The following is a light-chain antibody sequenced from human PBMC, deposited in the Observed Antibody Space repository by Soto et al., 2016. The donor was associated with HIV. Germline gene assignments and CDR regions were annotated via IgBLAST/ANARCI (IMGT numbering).Light chain of an antibody. CDR2: QVS. J-gene: IGKJ2*01. CDR1: HSLVYSDGKTY. CDR3: MQSTHWPYT. V-gene: IGKV2D-30*01. Sequence: DVVVIQSPLYVPVRLGQTASISCKSSHSLVYSDGKTYLNWFHQRPGQPPRRLIHQVSDWDSGVPDRFSGSGSGTDFTLKVTRVEAEDAGVYYCMQSTHWPYTFGQGTKLEI.